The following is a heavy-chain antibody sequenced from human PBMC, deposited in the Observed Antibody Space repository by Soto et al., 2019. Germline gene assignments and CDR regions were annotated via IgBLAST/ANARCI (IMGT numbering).Heavy chain of an antibody. CDR1: GGSISSYY. CDR2: IYYSGST. D-gene: IGHD1-26*01. Sequence: QVQLQESGPGLVKPSETLSLTCTVSGGSISSYYWSWIRQPPGKGLEWIGYIYYSGSTNYNPSLKSRVTTSVDTSKNQFSLKLSSVTAADTAVYYCAGSWELLPGGWFDPWGQGTLVTVSS. V-gene: IGHV4-59*08. CDR3: AGSWELLPGGWFDP. J-gene: IGHJ5*02.